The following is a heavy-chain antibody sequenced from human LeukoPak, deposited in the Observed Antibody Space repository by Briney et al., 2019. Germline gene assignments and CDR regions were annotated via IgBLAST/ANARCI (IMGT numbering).Heavy chain of an antibody. Sequence: GGSLRLSCAASGFTFSSYAMSWVRQAPGKGLEWVSAISGSGGSTYYADSVKGRFTISRDNSKNTLYLQMNSLRPEDTAVYYCAKDRSYYYGSGSFWGEFDYWGQGTLVTVSS. CDR2: ISGSGGST. J-gene: IGHJ4*02. CDR1: GFTFSSYA. D-gene: IGHD3-10*01. CDR3: AKDRSYYYGSGSFWGEFDY. V-gene: IGHV3-23*01.